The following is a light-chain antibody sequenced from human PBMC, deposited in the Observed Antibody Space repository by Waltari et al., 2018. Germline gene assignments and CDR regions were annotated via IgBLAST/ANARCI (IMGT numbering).Light chain of an antibody. J-gene: IGLJ2*01. CDR2: EGS. CDR3: CSYAGSSTLL. CDR1: RSAVGSHNL. Sequence: QSALTQPAPVSGSPGQSSTVPCPGTRSAVGSHNLASWYPTHPGKAPKLMIYEGSKRPSGVSNRFSGSKSGNTASLTISGLQAEDEADYYCCSYAGSSTLLFGGGTKVTVL. V-gene: IGLV2-23*01.